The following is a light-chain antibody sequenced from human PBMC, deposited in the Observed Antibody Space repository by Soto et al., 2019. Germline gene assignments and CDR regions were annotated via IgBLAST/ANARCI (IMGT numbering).Light chain of an antibody. CDR2: GAS. CDR1: QSVSSNF. J-gene: IGKJ1*01. V-gene: IGKV3-20*01. CDR3: QQYGTSPWT. Sequence: EIVLTQSPGTLSLSPGERATLSCRASQSVSSNFLAWYQHKPGQAPRLLIYGASSRATGIPDRFSGSGSGTDFTLTISRLEPGDFAVYYCQQYGTSPWTFGQGTKVEIK.